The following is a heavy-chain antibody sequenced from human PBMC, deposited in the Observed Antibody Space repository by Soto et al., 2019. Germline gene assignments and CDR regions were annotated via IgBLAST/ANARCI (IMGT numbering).Heavy chain of an antibody. CDR3: ARDAIYYDSSGSLDY. J-gene: IGHJ4*02. V-gene: IGHV1-2*04. CDR2: INPNSCGT. Sequence: GXSXKVSCKASGYTXTRYYMNWVRQAPGQGLEWSGWINPNSCGTNYAKKFQGWVTMTRDTSIRTAYMELSRLRSDDTAVYYCARDAIYYDSSGSLDYWGQGTLVTVSS. D-gene: IGHD3-22*01. CDR1: GYTXTRYY.